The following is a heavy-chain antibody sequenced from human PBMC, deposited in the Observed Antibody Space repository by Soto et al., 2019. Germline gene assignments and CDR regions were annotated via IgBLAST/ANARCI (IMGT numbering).Heavy chain of an antibody. CDR3: ARDSDSSGWYGSKVWFDP. CDR2: IYYNGNT. Sequence: QVQLQESGPGLVKPSETLSLTCSVSGGSISTYYWNWIRQPPGKPLEWIGFIYYNGNTHYNPSLKRRVTISVYTSKNQFSLNLTSLTAADTAMYYCARDSDSSGWYGSKVWFDPWGQGTLVTVSS. D-gene: IGHD6-19*01. CDR1: GGSISTYY. J-gene: IGHJ5*02. V-gene: IGHV4-59*01.